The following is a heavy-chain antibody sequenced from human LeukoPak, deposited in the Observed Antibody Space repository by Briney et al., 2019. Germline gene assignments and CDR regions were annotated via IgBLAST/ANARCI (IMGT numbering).Heavy chain of an antibody. CDR2: ISYDGSNK. Sequence: PGGSLRLSCAASGFTFSSYGMHWVCQAPGKGLEWVAVISYDGSNKYYADSVKGRFTISRDNSKNTLYLQMNSLRAEDTAVYYCAKDRDEGWLYYYYYGMDVWGKGTTVTVSS. D-gene: IGHD6-19*01. V-gene: IGHV3-30*18. J-gene: IGHJ6*04. CDR1: GFTFSSYG. CDR3: AKDRDEGWLYYYYYGMDV.